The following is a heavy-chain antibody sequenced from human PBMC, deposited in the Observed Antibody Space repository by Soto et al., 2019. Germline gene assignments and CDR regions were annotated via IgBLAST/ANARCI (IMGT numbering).Heavy chain of an antibody. J-gene: IGHJ6*02. V-gene: IGHV3-23*01. CDR3: AKGGGDSLRYGMDV. CDR1: GFIFSSSA. CDR2: ISGSGGSI. Sequence: GGSLRLSCPASGFIFSSSAMNWVRQAPGKGLEWVSAISGSGGSIYYADSVKGRFTISRDNSKTTLYLQMDSLRAEDTAVYYCAKGGGDSLRYGMDVWGQGTTVTVSS. D-gene: IGHD2-21*02.